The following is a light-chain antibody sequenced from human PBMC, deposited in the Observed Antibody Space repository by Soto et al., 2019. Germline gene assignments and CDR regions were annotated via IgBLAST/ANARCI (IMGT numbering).Light chain of an antibody. J-gene: IGLJ1*01. CDR1: TIDVGGYNY. CDR3: NSYAGSNIV. Sequence: QSLLTQPPPPSGSPGQSVPISCPGTTIDVGGYNYVSWYQQHPGQAPKLMIYEVYKRPSGVPDRFSGSKSGNTASLTVSGLQAEDEADYYCNSYAGSNIVFGTGTKVTVL. CDR2: EVY. V-gene: IGLV2-8*01.